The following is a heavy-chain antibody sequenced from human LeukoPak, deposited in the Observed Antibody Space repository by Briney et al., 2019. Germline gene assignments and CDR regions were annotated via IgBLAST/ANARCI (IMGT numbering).Heavy chain of an antibody. CDR2: ISSSGSTI. CDR1: GFTFSSYE. V-gene: IGHV3-48*03. CDR3: AKDRRAGSYDY. J-gene: IGHJ4*02. D-gene: IGHD3-10*01. Sequence: GGSLRLSCAASGFTFSSYEMNWVRQAPGKGLEWVSYISSSGSTIYYADSVKGRFTIPRDNAKNTLYLQMNSLRAEDTAVYYCAKDRRAGSYDYWGQGTLVTVSS.